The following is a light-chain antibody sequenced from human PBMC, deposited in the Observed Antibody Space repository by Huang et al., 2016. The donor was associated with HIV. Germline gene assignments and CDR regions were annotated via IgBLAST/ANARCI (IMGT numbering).Light chain of an antibody. Sequence: EIVLTQSPATLSLSPGESATLTCRASQSVSSYFAWFQQKRGQAPSLLIYDAFNRAPGIPDRFSGSGSGTDFTLTISNVEPEEFAVYYCQQRNNWPRTFGQGTKVEI. J-gene: IGKJ1*01. CDR2: DAF. V-gene: IGKV3-11*01. CDR3: QQRNNWPRT. CDR1: QSVSSY.